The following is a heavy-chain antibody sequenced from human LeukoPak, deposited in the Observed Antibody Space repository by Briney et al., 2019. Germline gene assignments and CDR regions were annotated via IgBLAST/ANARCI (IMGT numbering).Heavy chain of an antibody. CDR2: IYHSGSP. Sequence: PSDTLSLTCAVSGGSISSSNWWSWVRQPPGKGLEWIGEIYHSGSPHYHPSLKCRVTICVDPPEKQFPLKLSFVTAAYRAVYHCASRSTYYYGSGSYYLIYWGQGTLVTVSS. V-gene: IGHV4-4*02. J-gene: IGHJ4*02. D-gene: IGHD3-10*01. CDR3: ASRSTYYYGSGSYYLIY. CDR1: GGSISSSNW.